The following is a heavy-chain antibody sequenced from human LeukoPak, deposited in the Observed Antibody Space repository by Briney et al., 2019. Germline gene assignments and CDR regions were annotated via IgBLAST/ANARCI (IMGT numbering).Heavy chain of an antibody. J-gene: IGHJ4*02. CDR3: AKSMSKKPIDY. CDR1: GFTFSSYA. V-gene: IGHV3-23*01. CDR2: ISGSGGST. Sequence: GGSLRLSCEASGFTFSSYAMSWARQAPGKGLEWVSVISGSGGSTYYADSVKGRFTISRDNSKNTLYLQVNSLRAEDTAVYYCAKSMSKKPIDYWGQGTLVTVSS.